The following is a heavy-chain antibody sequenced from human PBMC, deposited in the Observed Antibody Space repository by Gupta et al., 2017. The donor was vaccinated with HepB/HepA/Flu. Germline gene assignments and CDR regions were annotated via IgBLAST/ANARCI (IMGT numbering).Heavy chain of an antibody. CDR1: GVSMSTSGMV. Sequence: QITLKESGPTLVKPTQTLTLTCTFSGVSMSTSGMVVGWIRQPPGKALEWLGLIYWDDDKRYNPSLKNRLTITKETAKNRVFLTMTDMDPVDTAIYYCAHGELAHDSDSSHWFDPWGQGARVTVSS. J-gene: IGHJ5*02. CDR3: AHGELAHDSDSSHWFDP. V-gene: IGHV2-5*02. CDR2: IYWDDDK. D-gene: IGHD3-10*01.